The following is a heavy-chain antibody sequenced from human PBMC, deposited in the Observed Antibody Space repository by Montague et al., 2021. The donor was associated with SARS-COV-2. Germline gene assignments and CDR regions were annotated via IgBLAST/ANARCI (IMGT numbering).Heavy chain of an antibody. D-gene: IGHD3-10*01. CDR1: GDSITNHY. J-gene: IGHJ4*02. V-gene: IGHV4-4*07. CDR3: ARDRFDFGAGRQGTIDF. CDR2: VHFTGKT. Sequence: SETLSLTCSVSGDSITNHYWSWIRQPAGKGLEWIGRVHFTGKTNFSPFFSSRLTMSADTSKNQFSLKLTSATAADTAIYFCARDRFDFGAGRQGTIDFWGQGTLVTVSS.